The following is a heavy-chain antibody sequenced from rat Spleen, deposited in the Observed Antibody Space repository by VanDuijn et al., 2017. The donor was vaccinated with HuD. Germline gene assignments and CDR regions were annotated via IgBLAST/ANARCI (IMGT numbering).Heavy chain of an antibody. CDR3: TRSHPGVMDA. CDR2: ISSGGST. D-gene: IGHD3-2*01. Sequence: QVHLKESGPGLVQPSQTLSLTCTVSGFSLISNGVSWVRQPPGKGLEWIAAISSGGSTYYNSALKSRLSISRDTSKSQVFLKMNSLQTEDTAIYFCTRSHPGVMDAWGQGASVTVSS. J-gene: IGHJ4*01. V-gene: IGHV2S12*01. CDR1: GFSLISNG.